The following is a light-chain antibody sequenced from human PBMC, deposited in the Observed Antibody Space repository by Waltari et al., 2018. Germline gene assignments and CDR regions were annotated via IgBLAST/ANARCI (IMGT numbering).Light chain of an antibody. V-gene: IGLV1-44*01. CDR2: RNN. Sequence: QSVLTQPPSASGPPGQRVTISCSGSSSNIGRNVANWYQQLPGTAPKVLIYRNNQRAAGVPDRFAGAKSGTSAALAISGLQAEDEGDYYCAAWDDSLHGPVFGAGTKVTVL. CDR1: SSNIGRNV. J-gene: IGLJ3*02. CDR3: AAWDDSLHGPV.